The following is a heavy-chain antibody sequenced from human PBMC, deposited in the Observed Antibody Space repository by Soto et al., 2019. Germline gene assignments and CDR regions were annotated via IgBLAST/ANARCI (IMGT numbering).Heavy chain of an antibody. D-gene: IGHD5-18*01. J-gene: IGHJ4*02. Sequence: PGGSLRLSCAASGFTFSSYWMHWVRQAPGKGLVWVSRINSDGSSTSYADSVKGRFTISRDNAKNTLYLQLNSLRAEDTAVYYCARYNYGAKYFDYWGQGTLVTVSS. V-gene: IGHV3-74*01. CDR2: INSDGSST. CDR3: ARYNYGAKYFDY. CDR1: GFTFSSYW.